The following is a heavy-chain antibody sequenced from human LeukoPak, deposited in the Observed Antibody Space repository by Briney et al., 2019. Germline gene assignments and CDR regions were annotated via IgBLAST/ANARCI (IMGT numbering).Heavy chain of an antibody. CDR3: AKARFPIAAAGTDYMDV. CDR1: GFTFSSYG. D-gene: IGHD6-13*01. CDR2: IRYDGSNK. Sequence: GGSLRLSCAASGFTFSSYGMHWVRQAPGKGLEWVAFIRYDGSNKYYADSVKGRFTISRDNSKNTLYLQMNSLRAEDTAVYYCAKARFPIAAAGTDYMDVWGKGTTVTISS. V-gene: IGHV3-30*02. J-gene: IGHJ6*03.